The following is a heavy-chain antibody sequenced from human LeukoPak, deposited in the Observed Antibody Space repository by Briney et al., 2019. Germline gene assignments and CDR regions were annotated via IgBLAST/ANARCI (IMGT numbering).Heavy chain of an antibody. CDR2: ISGSGGST. V-gene: IGHV3-23*01. Sequence: GGSLRLSCAASKFTFSSHWMHWVRQAPGKGLEWVSAISGSGGSTYYADSVKGRFTISRDNSKNTLYLQMNSLRAEDTAVYYCATGVIHDAFDIWGQGTMVTVSS. J-gene: IGHJ3*02. D-gene: IGHD3-16*02. CDR1: KFTFSSHW. CDR3: ATGVIHDAFDI.